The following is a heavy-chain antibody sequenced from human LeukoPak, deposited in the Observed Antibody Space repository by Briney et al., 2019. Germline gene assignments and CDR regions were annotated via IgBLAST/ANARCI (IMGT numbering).Heavy chain of an antibody. CDR1: GGSISSYY. V-gene: IGHV4-59*01. Sequence: SETLSLTCTVTGGSISSYYWSWIPQPPGKGLEWIGYIYYTGSTNYNPSLKSRVTISVDTSKNQFSLKLSSVTAADTAVYYCARQQLSQLYYFDNWGQGTLVTVSS. D-gene: IGHD6-13*01. J-gene: IGHJ4*02. CDR2: IYYTGST. CDR3: ARQQLSQLYYFDN.